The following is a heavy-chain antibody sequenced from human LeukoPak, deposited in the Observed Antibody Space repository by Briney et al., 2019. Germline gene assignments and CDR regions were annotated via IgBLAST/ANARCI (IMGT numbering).Heavy chain of an antibody. CDR2: VYSGGST. D-gene: IGHD2-8*01. CDR3: ARDPPAVLIDTYG. V-gene: IGHV3-66*01. J-gene: IGHJ4*02. Sequence: PGGSLRLSCTASGFIVTNNYINWVRQAPGKGVEWVSLVYSGGSTYYADSVKGRFTISRDNSKNMVYLQMNSLRAEDTAMYYCARDPPAVLIDTYGWGQGTLVTVSS. CDR1: GFIVTNNY.